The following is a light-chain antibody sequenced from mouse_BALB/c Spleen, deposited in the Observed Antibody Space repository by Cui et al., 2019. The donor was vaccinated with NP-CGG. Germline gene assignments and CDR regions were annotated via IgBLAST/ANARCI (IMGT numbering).Light chain of an antibody. CDR3: ALWYSNHWV. J-gene: IGLJ1*01. CDR1: TGAVTTSNY. V-gene: IGLV1*01. CDR2: GTN. Sequence: QAVVTPKSALTTSPGETVTLTCRSSTGAVTTSNYANWVQEKPDHLFTGLIGGTNNRAPGVSARFSGSLIGDKAVLTITGAQTEDEAIYFCALWYSNHWVFGGGTKLTVL.